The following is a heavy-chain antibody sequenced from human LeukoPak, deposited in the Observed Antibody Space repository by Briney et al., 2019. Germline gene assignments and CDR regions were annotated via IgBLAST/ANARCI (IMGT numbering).Heavy chain of an antibody. V-gene: IGHV3-30*18. J-gene: IGHJ4*02. CDR3: AKLATVADY. D-gene: IGHD4-11*01. Sequence: GRSLRLSCAASGFTFSSYGMHWVRQAPGKGLEWVAVISYDGSNKYYADSVKGRFTISRDNSKNTLYLQMNSLRAEDTAVYYCAKLATVADYWDQGTLVTVSS. CDR1: GFTFSSYG. CDR2: ISYDGSNK.